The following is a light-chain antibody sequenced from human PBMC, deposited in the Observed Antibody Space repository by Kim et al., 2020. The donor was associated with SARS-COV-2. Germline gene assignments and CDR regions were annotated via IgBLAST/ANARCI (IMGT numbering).Light chain of an antibody. CDR3: ASHAGSNTV. CDR1: SSDVGGYNH. Sequence: PGQAVPISGTGTSSDVGGYNHVSWTQQHPGKTPKFIIYAVTKRPSGVPDRFSGSKSGNTASLTVSGLQADDEADYYCASHAGSNTVFGTGTKVTVL. J-gene: IGLJ1*01. V-gene: IGLV2-8*01. CDR2: AVT.